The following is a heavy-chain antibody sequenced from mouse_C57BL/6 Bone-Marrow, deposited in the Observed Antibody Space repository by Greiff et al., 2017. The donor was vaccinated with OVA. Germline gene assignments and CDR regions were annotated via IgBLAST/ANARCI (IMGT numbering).Heavy chain of an antibody. CDR1: GYAFSSYW. CDR2: IYPGDGDT. Sequence: QVQLQQSGAELVKPGASVKISCKASGYAFSSYWMNWVKQRPGKGLEWIGQIYPGDGDTNYNGKFKGKATLTADKSSSTAYMQLSSLTSEDSAVYFCARYHYGSSYVWYFDVWGTGTTVTVSS. CDR3: ARYHYGSSYVWYFDV. V-gene: IGHV1-80*01. J-gene: IGHJ1*03. D-gene: IGHD1-1*01.